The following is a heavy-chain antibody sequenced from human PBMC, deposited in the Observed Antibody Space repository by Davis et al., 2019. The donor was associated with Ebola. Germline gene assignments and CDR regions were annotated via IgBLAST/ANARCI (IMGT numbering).Heavy chain of an antibody. D-gene: IGHD2-15*01. CDR1: GGSISSSY. CDR2: IYYSGST. CDR3: ARRVVVAATRIDY. J-gene: IGHJ4*02. V-gene: IGHV4-59*08. Sequence: SEILSLTCTVSGGSISSSYWSWIRQSPGKGLEWIGYIYYSGSTNYNPSLKSRVIISVDTSKNQFSLKLSSVTAADTAVYYCARRVVVAATRIDYWGQGTLVTVSS.